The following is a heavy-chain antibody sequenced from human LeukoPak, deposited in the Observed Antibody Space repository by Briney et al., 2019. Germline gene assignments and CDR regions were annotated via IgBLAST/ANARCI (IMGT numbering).Heavy chain of an antibody. CDR1: GYRFTGYY. Sequence: ASVKVSCKVSGYRFTGYYMHWVRQAPGQGLEWVGWINANTGGTNYAQKFQGRVTMTRDTSISTAYMELSRLRSDDTAMYYCARGGYSGYESTDYWGQGTLVTVSS. J-gene: IGHJ4*02. V-gene: IGHV1-2*02. D-gene: IGHD5-12*01. CDR3: ARGGYSGYESTDY. CDR2: INANTGGT.